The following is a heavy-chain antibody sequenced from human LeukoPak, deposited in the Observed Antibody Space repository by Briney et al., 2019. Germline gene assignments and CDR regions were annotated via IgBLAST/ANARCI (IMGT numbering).Heavy chain of an antibody. CDR3: ARVKITDYSYYYYMDV. J-gene: IGHJ6*03. CDR2: IYYSGST. D-gene: IGHD3-16*01. Sequence: SETLSLTCTVSGDSISTYSWSWIRQPPGKGLEWIGNIYYSGSTNYNPSLKSRVTISVDTSKNQFSLKLSSVTAADTAVYYCARVKITDYSYYYYMDVWGKGTTVTISS. CDR1: GDSISTYS. V-gene: IGHV4-59*01.